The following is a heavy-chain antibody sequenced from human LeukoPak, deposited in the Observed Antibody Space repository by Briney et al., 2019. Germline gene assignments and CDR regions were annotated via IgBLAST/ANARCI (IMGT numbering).Heavy chain of an antibody. D-gene: IGHD3-16*01. CDR2: IIPIFGTA. CDR3: ASRPVTLAGAYYYYGMDV. J-gene: IGHJ6*02. Sequence: ASVKVSCKASGGTFSSYAISWVRQAPGQGLEWMGGIIPIFGTANYAQKFQGRVTITADESTSTAYMELSSLRSEDTAVYYCASRPVTLAGAYYYYGMDVWGQGTTVTVSS. CDR1: GGTFSSYA. V-gene: IGHV1-69*13.